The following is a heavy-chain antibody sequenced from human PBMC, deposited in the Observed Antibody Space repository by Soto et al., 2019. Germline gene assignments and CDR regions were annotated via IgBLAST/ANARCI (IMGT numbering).Heavy chain of an antibody. J-gene: IGHJ4*02. CDR3: ARLGAYYQALDS. V-gene: IGHV4-59*08. CDR2: IYYAGTT. D-gene: IGHD3-22*01. Sequence: QVQLQESGPGLVKPSETLSLRCPVSDGSISPNYWTWIRQPPGKGLEWIGYIYYAGTTTYNPSLKSRVSISVDTSKNEVSLKLTSVTAADTAVYYCARLGAYYQALDSWGQGTLVTVSS. CDR1: DGSISPNY.